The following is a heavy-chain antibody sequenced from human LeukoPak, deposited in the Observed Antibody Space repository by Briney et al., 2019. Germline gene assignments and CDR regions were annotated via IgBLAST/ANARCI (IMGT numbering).Heavy chain of an antibody. CDR2: IYTSGST. J-gene: IGHJ5*02. D-gene: IGHD6-13*01. V-gene: IGHV4-4*07. CDR3: ARDRRISWPYNWFDP. CDR1: GGSISSYF. Sequence: PSETLSLTCTVSGGSISSYFWSWIRQPAGKGLEWIGRIYTSGSTNYNPSLKSRVTMSVDTSKNQFSLKLNSVTAADTAVYYCARDRRISWPYNWFDPWGQGTLVTVSS.